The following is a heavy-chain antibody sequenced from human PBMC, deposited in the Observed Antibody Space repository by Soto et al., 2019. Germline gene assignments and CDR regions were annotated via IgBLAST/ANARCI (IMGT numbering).Heavy chain of an antibody. CDR1: GGSVSGYY. J-gene: IGHJ4*02. CDR3: ARQRFGELSHCDY. D-gene: IGHD3-10*01. Sequence: QVQLQESSPGLVKPSETLSLTCTVSGGSVSGYYWSWIRQPPGKGLEWIGYIYYSGNTKYNPSLKSRVTISVDTPRNQFSLRLSSVTAADTAIYYCARQRFGELSHCDYWGQGALVSVSS. CDR2: IYYSGNT. V-gene: IGHV4-59*08.